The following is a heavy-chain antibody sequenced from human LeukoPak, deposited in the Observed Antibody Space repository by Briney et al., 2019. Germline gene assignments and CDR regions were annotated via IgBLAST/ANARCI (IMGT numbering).Heavy chain of an antibody. CDR1: GGTFSSYA. D-gene: IGHD3-10*01. CDR2: IIPIFGTA. CDR3: ARDPPQGLLWFGESENWFDP. J-gene: IGHJ5*02. V-gene: IGHV1-69*13. Sequence: ASVKVSCKASGGTFSSYAISWVRQAPGRGLEWMGGIIPIFGTANYAQKFQGRVTITADESTSTAYMELSSLRSEDTAVYCCARDPPQGLLWFGESENWFDPWGQGTLVTVSS.